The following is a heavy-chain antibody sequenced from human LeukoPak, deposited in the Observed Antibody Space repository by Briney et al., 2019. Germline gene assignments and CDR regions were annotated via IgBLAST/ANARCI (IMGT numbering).Heavy chain of an antibody. Sequence: GGSLRLSCAASGFTFSSYGMHWVRQAPGKGLEWVAVIWYDGSNKYYADSVKGRFTISRDNSKNTLYLQMNSLRAEDTAVYYCARDASTSSGYDWFDYWGQGTLVTVSS. CDR1: GFTFSSYG. CDR3: ARDASTSSGYDWFDY. V-gene: IGHV3-33*01. CDR2: IWYDGSNK. J-gene: IGHJ4*02. D-gene: IGHD5-12*01.